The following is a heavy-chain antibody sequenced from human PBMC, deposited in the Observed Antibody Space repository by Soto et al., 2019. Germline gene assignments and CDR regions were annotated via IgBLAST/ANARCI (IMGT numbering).Heavy chain of an antibody. J-gene: IGHJ4*02. CDR3: AKDPLRGSSTSCFDY. D-gene: IGHD2-2*01. CDR2: ISGSGGST. Sequence: GGSLRLSCAASGFTFSSYAMSWVRQAPGKGLEWVSAISGSGGSTYYADSVKGRFTIARDNSKNTLYLQMNSLRAEDTAVYYCAKDPLRGSSTSCFDYWGQGTLVTVSS. V-gene: IGHV3-23*01. CDR1: GFTFSSYA.